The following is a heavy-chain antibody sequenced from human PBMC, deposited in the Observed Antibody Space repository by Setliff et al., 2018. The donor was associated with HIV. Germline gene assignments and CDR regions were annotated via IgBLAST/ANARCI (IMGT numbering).Heavy chain of an antibody. Sequence: GGSLRLSCVASKFSVSDSYMGWVRQAPGKGLEWVSFVHNTDTYYANSVKGRFTIPRDNSKTMVFLRMNSLRPEDSAMYYCVRGETYAHWPKGDYWGQGTLVTSPQ. CDR1: KFSVSDSY. CDR3: VRGETYAHWPKGDY. CDR2: VHNTDT. V-gene: IGHV3-53*01. D-gene: IGHD3-16*01. J-gene: IGHJ4*02.